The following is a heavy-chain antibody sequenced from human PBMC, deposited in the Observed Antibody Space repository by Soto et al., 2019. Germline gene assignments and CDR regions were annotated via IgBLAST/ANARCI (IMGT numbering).Heavy chain of an antibody. D-gene: IGHD2-21*01. CDR2: INPNGGST. CDR1: GYIFIHYD. J-gene: IGHJ4*02. CDR3: ARSLLQGDF. Sequence: QVQLVQSGAEVKKPGASVKVSCKASGYIFIHYDIHWVRQAPGQGLEWMAIINPNGGSTNYAQKFQGRVTVTRDASTSKVSMELNSLGSDDTAVYFCARSLLQGDFWGQGTLVTVSS. V-gene: IGHV1-46*01.